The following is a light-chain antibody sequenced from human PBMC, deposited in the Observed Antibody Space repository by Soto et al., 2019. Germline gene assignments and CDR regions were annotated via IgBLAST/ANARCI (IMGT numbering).Light chain of an antibody. CDR3: QSYDNSLRRV. V-gene: IGLV1-40*01. J-gene: IGLJ3*02. CDR2: GNS. CDR1: SSNIGAGHD. Sequence: QSVLTQPPSVSGAPGQRVTISCTGSSSNIGAGHDVHWYKQLPGTAPKLLIYGNSNRPSGVPDRFSGSKSGTSASLAITGLQAEDEADYYCQSYDNSLRRVFGGGTQLTVL.